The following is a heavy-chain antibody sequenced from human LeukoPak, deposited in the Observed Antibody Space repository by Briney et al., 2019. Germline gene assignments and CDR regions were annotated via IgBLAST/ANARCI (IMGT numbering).Heavy chain of an antibody. J-gene: IGHJ5*02. V-gene: IGHV4-34*01. Sequence: SETLSLTCAVYGGSFSGFYWSWIRQPPGEGLEWIGEINHSGSTNYNPSLKSRVTISVDTSKNQFSLKLTSVTAADTAVYYCVGSPYYYDSGGYRNWFDPWGQGTLVTVSS. CDR1: GGSFSGFY. D-gene: IGHD3-22*01. CDR2: INHSGST. CDR3: VGSPYYYDSGGYRNWFDP.